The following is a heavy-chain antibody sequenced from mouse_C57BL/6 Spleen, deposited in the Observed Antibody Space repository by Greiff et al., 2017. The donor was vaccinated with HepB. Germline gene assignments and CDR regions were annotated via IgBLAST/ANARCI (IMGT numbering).Heavy chain of an antibody. J-gene: IGHJ2*01. CDR1: GYSITSGYY. V-gene: IGHV3-6*01. Sequence: DVQLQESGPGLVKPSQSLSLTCSVTGYSITSGYYWNWIRQFPGNKLEWMGYISYDGSNNYNPSLKNRISITRDTSKNQFFLKLNSVTTEDTATYYCARDGYGKSYFDYWGQGTTLTVSS. CDR2: ISYDGSN. D-gene: IGHD2-10*02. CDR3: ARDGYGKSYFDY.